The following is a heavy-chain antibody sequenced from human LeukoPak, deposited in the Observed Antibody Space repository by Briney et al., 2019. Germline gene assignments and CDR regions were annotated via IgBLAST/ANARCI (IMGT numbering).Heavy chain of an antibody. CDR2: INPNSGGT. D-gene: IGHD6-13*01. J-gene: IGHJ2*01. Sequence: ASVKVSCKASGYTFTGYYMHWVRQAPGQGLEWMGWINPNSGGTNYAQKFQGRVTMTRDTSISTAYMELSRLRSDDTAVYYCARDRIAAAGLDGGYWYFDLWGRGTLVTVSS. V-gene: IGHV1-2*02. CDR1: GYTFTGYY. CDR3: ARDRIAAAGLDGGYWYFDL.